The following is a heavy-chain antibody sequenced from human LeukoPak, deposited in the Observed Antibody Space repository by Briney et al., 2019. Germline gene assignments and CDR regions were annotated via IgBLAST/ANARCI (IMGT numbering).Heavy chain of an antibody. Sequence: GGSLRLSCAASGFTFSSYATSWVRQAPGKGLEWVSAISGSGGSTYYADSVKGRFTISRDNSKNTLYLQMNSLRAEDTAVYYCAKEEMRDGYNLDFDYWGQGTLVTVSS. J-gene: IGHJ4*02. D-gene: IGHD5-24*01. CDR1: GFTFSSYA. V-gene: IGHV3-23*01. CDR2: ISGSGGST. CDR3: AKEEMRDGYNLDFDY.